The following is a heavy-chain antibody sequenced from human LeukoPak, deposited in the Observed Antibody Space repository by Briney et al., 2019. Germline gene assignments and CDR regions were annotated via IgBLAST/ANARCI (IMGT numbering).Heavy chain of an antibody. J-gene: IGHJ5*02. D-gene: IGHD2-2*01. CDR2: MNPNSGNT. CDR3: ARETVVVPAALFDP. CDR1: GYTFTSYD. Sequence: ASVKVSCKASGYTFTSYDINWVRRATGQGLEWMGWMNPNSGNTGYAQKFQGRVTMTRNTSISTAYMELSSLRSEDTAVYYCARETVVVPAALFDPWGQGTLVTVSS. V-gene: IGHV1-8*01.